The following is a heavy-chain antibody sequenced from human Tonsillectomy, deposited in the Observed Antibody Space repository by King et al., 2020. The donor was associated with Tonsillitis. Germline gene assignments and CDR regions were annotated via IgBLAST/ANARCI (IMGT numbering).Heavy chain of an antibody. D-gene: IGHD6-19*01. CDR2: INPNIGGT. CDR3: ARGYNSAWPYFSYYGMDV. Sequence: VQLVESGAEVKKPGASVKVSCKASGYTFTGYYMHWVRQAPGQGLEWMGWINPNIGGTNYAQKFQGGVTMTRDTSISTAYMVLSRLRSDDTAVYYCARGYNSAWPYFSYYGMDVWGQGTTVTVSS. V-gene: IGHV1-2*02. J-gene: IGHJ6*02. CDR1: GYTFTGYY.